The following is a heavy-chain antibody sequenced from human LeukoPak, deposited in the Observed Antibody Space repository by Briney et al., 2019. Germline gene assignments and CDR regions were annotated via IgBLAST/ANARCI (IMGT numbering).Heavy chain of an antibody. Sequence: SETLSLTCTVSGGSISSYYWSWIRQPPGKGLEWIGEINHSGSTNYNPSLKSRVTISVDTSKNQFSLKLSSVTAADTAVYYCARRLLGYYYGSGSYPDYWGQGTLVTVSS. CDR2: INHSGST. D-gene: IGHD3-10*01. CDR1: GGSISSYY. J-gene: IGHJ4*02. CDR3: ARRLLGYYYGSGSYPDY. V-gene: IGHV4-34*01.